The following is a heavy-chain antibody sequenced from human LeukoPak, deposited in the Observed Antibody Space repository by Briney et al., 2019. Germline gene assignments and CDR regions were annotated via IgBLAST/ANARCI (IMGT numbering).Heavy chain of an antibody. D-gene: IGHD5-24*01. CDR1: GFTFSDYY. V-gene: IGHV3-11*05. CDR3: AREGLATIYYFDY. J-gene: IGHJ4*02. Sequence: KSGGSLRLSCAASGFTFSDYYMSWIRQAPGKGLEWISYISNSASYTNNADSVKGRFTISRDNAKNSLYLQMNSLRAGDTAVYYCAREGLATIYYFDYWGQGTLVTVSS. CDR2: ISNSASYT.